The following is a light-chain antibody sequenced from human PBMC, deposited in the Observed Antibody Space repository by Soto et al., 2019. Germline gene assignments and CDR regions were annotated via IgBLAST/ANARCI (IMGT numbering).Light chain of an antibody. CDR3: SSYTSITALV. J-gene: IGLJ1*01. CDR2: DVR. V-gene: IGLV2-14*01. CDR1: SSDVGGYNA. Sequence: QSALTQPPSVSGSPGQSITISCTGTSSDVGGYNAVSWYQQHPGKVPKIMNYDVRIRPSGVPDRFSGSKSGNTASLTISGLQAEDEADHYCSSYTSITALVFGTGTKLTVL.